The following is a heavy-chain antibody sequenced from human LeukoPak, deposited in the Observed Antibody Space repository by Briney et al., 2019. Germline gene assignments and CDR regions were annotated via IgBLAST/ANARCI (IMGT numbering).Heavy chain of an antibody. V-gene: IGHV3-53*01. J-gene: IGHJ5*02. D-gene: IGHD6-13*01. CDR1: GFTVSDNY. CDR3: ARDAPQVPAAGVLAS. CDR2: MYSRGDT. Sequence: GGSLRLSCAASGFTVSDNYMSWVRQAPGKGLEWVSVMYSRGDTYYADSVKGRFTFSRDISKNTLYLQMNGLRTEDTAMYYCARDAPQVPAAGVLASWGQGTLVTASP.